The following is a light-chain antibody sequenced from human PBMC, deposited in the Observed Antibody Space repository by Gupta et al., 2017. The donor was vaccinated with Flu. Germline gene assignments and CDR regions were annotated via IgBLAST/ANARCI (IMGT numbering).Light chain of an antibody. V-gene: IGKV4-1*01. CDR3: QQYQSTPLT. CDR2: WAS. Sequence: DIVMTQSPDSLAVSLGEGATINCKSSQSVLYSSNNKNNLAWYQQKPGQPPKLLIYWASSRESGVPDRFSGSGSGTDFTLTISSLQAEDVAVYYCQQYQSTPLTFGGGTKVVIK. CDR1: QSVLYSSNNKNN. J-gene: IGKJ4*01.